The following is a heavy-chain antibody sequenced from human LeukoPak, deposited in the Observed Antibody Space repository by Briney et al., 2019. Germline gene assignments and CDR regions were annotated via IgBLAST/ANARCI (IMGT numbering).Heavy chain of an antibody. D-gene: IGHD6-6*01. V-gene: IGHV4-39*07. CDR2: IYYSGST. J-gene: IGHJ4*02. Sequence: SETLSLTCTVSGGSISSPIYYWGWIRQPPGKGLEWIGSIYYSGSTYDNPSLKSRVTISVDTSKNQFSLKLSSLTAADTAVYYCATEIQNIAGRVYWGQGTLVTVSS. CDR3: ATEIQNIAGRVY. CDR1: GGSISSPIYY.